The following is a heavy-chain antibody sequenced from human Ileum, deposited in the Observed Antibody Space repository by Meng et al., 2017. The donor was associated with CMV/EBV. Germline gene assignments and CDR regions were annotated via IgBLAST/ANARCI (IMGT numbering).Heavy chain of an antibody. V-gene: IGHV4-39*07. CDR1: GSSITSRTYY. D-gene: IGHD4-17*01. Sequence: GSSITSRTYYWGWLRPSPGKGLECLGPFYYRGNTFYNPSFKNRVTLTVDTSRNQFSLKLTAVTAADTAVYYCARDYDYGDYQTFDVWGQGSLVTVSS. J-gene: IGHJ3*01. CDR2: FYYRGNT. CDR3: ARDYDYGDYQTFDV.